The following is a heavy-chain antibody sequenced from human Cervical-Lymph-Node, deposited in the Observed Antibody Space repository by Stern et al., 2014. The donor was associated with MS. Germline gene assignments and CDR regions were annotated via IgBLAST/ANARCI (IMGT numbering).Heavy chain of an antibody. J-gene: IGHJ4*02. V-gene: IGHV4-4*02. CDR3: VRDGDYDNPWGSYRREYYFDH. CDR1: DDSIISTNW. D-gene: IGHD3-16*02. Sequence: QLQLQESGPGLVKPSGTLSLTCTVFDDSIISTNWRSWVRQSPGRGLEWIGEIHHSGNTNYNPPLESLVTISIDESKNQFSLKLSSVTAADTAVYYCVRDGDYDNPWGSYRREYYFDHWGQGTLVTVSS. CDR2: IHHSGNT.